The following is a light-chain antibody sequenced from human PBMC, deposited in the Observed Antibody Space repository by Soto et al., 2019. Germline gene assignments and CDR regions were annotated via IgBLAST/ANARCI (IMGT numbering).Light chain of an antibody. Sequence: QSALTQPASVSGSPGQSITISCTGTSSDVGGYNYVSWYQQHPGKAPKLMIYDVSNRPSGVSNRFSGSKSGNTASLTISGLQAEYEADYYCSSYIYSLPPHVFCT. CDR2: DVS. CDR1: SSDVGGYNY. J-gene: IGLJ1*01. V-gene: IGLV2-14*01. CDR3: SSYIYSLPPHV.